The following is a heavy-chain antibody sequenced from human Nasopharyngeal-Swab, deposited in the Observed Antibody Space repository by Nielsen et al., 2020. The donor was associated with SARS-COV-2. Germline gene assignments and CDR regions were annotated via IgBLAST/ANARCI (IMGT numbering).Heavy chain of an antibody. D-gene: IGHD5-24*01. CDR2: ISYDGHIK. Sequence: GGSLRLSCAASGFTFSTSAMHWVRQAPGKGLEWVALISYDGHIKYYADSVKGRFTISRDNSKNTLYLQMNSLRAEDTAVYYCARGGWLQSVDYWGQGTLVTVSS. CDR1: GFTFSTSA. CDR3: ARGGWLQSVDY. V-gene: IGHV3-30*04. J-gene: IGHJ4*02.